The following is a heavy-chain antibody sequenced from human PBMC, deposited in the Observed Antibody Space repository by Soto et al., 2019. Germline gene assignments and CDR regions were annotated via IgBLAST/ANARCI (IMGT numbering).Heavy chain of an antibody. CDR3: ASSVAGYYYYYGMDV. CDR1: GFTFSDYA. CDR2: VSDDGSNK. D-gene: IGHD6-19*01. V-gene: IGHV3-30*03. Sequence: GGSLRLSCAASGFTFSDYAMHWVRQGPGKGLEWVAVVSDDGSNKYYADSVKGRFTISRDNSKNTLYLQMNSLRAEDTAVYYCASSVAGYYYYYGMDVWGQGTTVTVSS. J-gene: IGHJ6*02.